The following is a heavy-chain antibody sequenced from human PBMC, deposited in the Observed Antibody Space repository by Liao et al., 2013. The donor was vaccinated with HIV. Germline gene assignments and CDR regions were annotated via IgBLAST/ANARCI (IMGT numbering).Heavy chain of an antibody. V-gene: IGHV4-4*07. Sequence: QVQLQESGPGLVKPSETLSLTCTVSGGSISSYYWSWIRQPAGKGLEWIGRIYTSGSTNYNPSLKSRVTMSVDTSKNQFSLKLSSVTAADTAVYYCARSSYYDFWSGHYYYYYYMDVWGKGTTVTVSS. D-gene: IGHD3-3*01. J-gene: IGHJ6*03. CDR2: IYTSGST. CDR3: ARSSYYDFWSGHYYYYYYMDV. CDR1: GGSISSYY.